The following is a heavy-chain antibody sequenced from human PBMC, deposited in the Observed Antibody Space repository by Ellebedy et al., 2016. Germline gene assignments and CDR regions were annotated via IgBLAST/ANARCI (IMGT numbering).Heavy chain of an antibody. Sequence: GGSLRLXXAASGFTFSSYSMNWVRQAPGKGLEWVSYISSSSTIYYADSVKGRFTISRDNAKNSLYLQMNSLRAEDTAVYYCVRMNVYRIWGRGTMVTVSS. CDR2: ISSSSTI. V-gene: IGHV3-48*01. CDR1: GFTFSSYS. J-gene: IGHJ3*02. D-gene: IGHD3-16*01. CDR3: VRMNVYRI.